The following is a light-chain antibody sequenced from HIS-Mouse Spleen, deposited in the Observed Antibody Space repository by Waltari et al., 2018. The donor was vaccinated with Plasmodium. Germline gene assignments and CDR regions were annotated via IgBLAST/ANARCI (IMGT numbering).Light chain of an antibody. CDR2: EVS. V-gene: IGLV2-14*01. Sequence: QSALTQPASVSGSPGQSITISCPGTSSDVGGYNYVSWYQQHPGKAPKLMIYEVSNRPSGVSNRFSGLQAEDEADYYCSSYTSSSTQVFGGGTKLTVL. CDR3: SSYTSSSTQV. CDR1: SSDVGGYNY. J-gene: IGLJ2*01.